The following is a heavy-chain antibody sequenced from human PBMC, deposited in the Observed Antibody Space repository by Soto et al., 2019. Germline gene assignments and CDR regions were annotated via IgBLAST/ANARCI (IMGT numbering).Heavy chain of an antibody. CDR3: GVVVVPAAVHY. CDR1: SASISATNW. J-gene: IGHJ4*02. V-gene: IGHV4-4*02. Sequence: QVQLQESGPGLVKPSGTLSLTCAVSSASISATNWWSWVRQPPGKGLEWIGQIYHSGSTNYNPSLKSRVTISVDTSKNQFSLDLSSVTAADTAVDYCGVVVVPAAVHYWGQGTLVTVSS. D-gene: IGHD2-2*01. CDR2: IYHSGST.